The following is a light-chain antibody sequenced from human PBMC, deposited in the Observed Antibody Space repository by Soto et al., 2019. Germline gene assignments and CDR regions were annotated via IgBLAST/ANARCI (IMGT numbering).Light chain of an antibody. V-gene: IGKV1-39*01. CDR2: TAS. CDR3: QQTYSTLFT. Sequence: DIQMTQSPSSLSASVGDRVTITCRASQSIINYLNWYQQKPGKAPKIVIYTASNLQSGVPSRFSGTGSGTDFTLTISSLQPEDSATDYCQQTYSTLFTFGPGTKVEIK. CDR1: QSIINY. J-gene: IGKJ3*01.